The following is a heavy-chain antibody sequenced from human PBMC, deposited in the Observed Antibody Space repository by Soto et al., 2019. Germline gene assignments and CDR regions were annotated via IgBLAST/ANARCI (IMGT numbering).Heavy chain of an antibody. Sequence: TLSLTCSVSGASIRSGGYYWSWLRQSPGKGLEWIGHIYYTGSTFYSPSLKSRLTISLDTSKNQFSQDLRSVTAGDTAMYYCARIEMASINWGRGTLVTVSS. CDR2: IYYTGST. V-gene: IGHV4-31*03. CDR3: ARIEMASIN. CDR1: GASIRSGGYY. J-gene: IGHJ4*02.